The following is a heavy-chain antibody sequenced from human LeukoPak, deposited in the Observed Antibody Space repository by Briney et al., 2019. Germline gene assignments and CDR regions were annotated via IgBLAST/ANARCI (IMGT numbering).Heavy chain of an antibody. Sequence: GASVKVSCKASGYTFTSYYMHWVRQAPGQGLEWMGIINPSGGSTSYAQRFQGRVTMTRDTSTSTVYMELSSLRSEDTAVYYCARDRRDYGGKYYYYYYMDVWGKGTTVTVSS. D-gene: IGHD4/OR15-4a*01. CDR3: ARDRRDYGGKYYYYYYMDV. V-gene: IGHV1-46*01. CDR2: INPSGGST. J-gene: IGHJ6*03. CDR1: GYTFTSYY.